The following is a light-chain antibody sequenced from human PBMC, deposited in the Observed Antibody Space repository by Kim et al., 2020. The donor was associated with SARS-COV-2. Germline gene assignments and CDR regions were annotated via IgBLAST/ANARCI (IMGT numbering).Light chain of an antibody. Sequence: GQRVPISCSGSSSNIGSQLMFWYQHLPGTAPKLLIYNTNQRPSGVPGRFSGSKSGTSASLAISGLRSEDEGDYYCSTWDDSVSGRVFGGGTQLTVL. J-gene: IGLJ3*02. V-gene: IGLV1-47*02. CDR2: NTN. CDR3: STWDDSVSGRV. CDR1: SSNIGSQL.